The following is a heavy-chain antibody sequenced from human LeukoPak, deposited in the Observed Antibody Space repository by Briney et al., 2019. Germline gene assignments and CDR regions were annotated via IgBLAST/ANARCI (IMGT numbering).Heavy chain of an antibody. CDR3: ARKATIIDY. Sequence: GGSLRLSCAASGFTFRDYWMSWVRQAPGNGLEGVAKIDFNGSEKYYADSVNGRFTISRDNAKNSLYLQMNSLRAEDTAVYYCARKATIIDYWGQGTLVTVSS. V-gene: IGHV3-7*04. CDR1: GFTFRDYW. J-gene: IGHJ4*02. CDR2: IDFNGSEK. D-gene: IGHD5-12*01.